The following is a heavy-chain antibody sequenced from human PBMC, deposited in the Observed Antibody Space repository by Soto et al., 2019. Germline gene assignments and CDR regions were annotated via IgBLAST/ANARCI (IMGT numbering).Heavy chain of an antibody. Sequence: PGESLKISCEGSGYSFTSYWIGWARQMSGKGLEWMGIINPGDSDTRYSPSFQGQVTISVDKSINTAYLHWSSLKASDTAMYYCARLTYYDILTGYYYYYGMDVWGQGTTVTVSS. CDR3: ARLTYYDILTGYYYYYGMDV. D-gene: IGHD3-9*01. J-gene: IGHJ6*02. CDR2: INPGDSDT. V-gene: IGHV5-51*01. CDR1: GYSFTSYW.